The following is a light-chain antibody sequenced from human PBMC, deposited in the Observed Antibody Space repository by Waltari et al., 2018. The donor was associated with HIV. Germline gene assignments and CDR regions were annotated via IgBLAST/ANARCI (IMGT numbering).Light chain of an antibody. V-gene: IGKV1-12*02. CDR3: QQANSFPSLT. CDR2: AAS. Sequence: DIQMTQSPSSVSASVGDRVTITCRASQDISRWLAWYQQKPGKAPKLLIYAASTLQSGVPSRFSGSGYGTDFTLTISSLQPEDFATYYCQQANSFPSLTFGGGTKVEIK. J-gene: IGKJ4*01. CDR1: QDISRW.